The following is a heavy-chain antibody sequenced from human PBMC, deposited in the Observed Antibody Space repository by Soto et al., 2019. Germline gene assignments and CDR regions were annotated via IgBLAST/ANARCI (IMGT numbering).Heavy chain of an antibody. D-gene: IGHD3-10*01. V-gene: IGHV1-69*01. Sequence: QVQLVQSGAEVKKPGSSVKVSCKASGGTFSSYAISWVRQAPGQGLEWMGGIIPIFGTANYAQKFQGRVTITADESTSTAYMELSSLRSEDTAVYYCARSWDYYGSGSEMSRDYYYGMDVWGQGTTVTVSS. CDR3: ARSWDYYGSGSEMSRDYYYGMDV. CDR2: IIPIFGTA. J-gene: IGHJ6*02. CDR1: GGTFSSYA.